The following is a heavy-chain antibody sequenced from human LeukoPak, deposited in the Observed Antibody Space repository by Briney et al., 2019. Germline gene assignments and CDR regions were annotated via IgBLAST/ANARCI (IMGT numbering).Heavy chain of an antibody. CDR2: ITSSGDGT. CDR1: GFTFSIYA. V-gene: IGHV3-23*01. CDR3: AKDRPNYYGSNGHYYRRDGDY. D-gene: IGHD3-22*01. J-gene: IGHJ4*02. Sequence: LAGGSLRLSCAASGFTFSIYAMSWVRQAPGKGLQWVSSITSSGDGTYYADSVKGRFTISRDNSENMLYLQMNSLRAEDTAVYFCAKDRPNYYGSNGHYYRRDGDYWGQGTLVTVSS.